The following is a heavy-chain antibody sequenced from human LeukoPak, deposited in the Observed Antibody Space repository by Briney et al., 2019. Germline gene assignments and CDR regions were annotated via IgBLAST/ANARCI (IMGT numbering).Heavy chain of an antibody. CDR1: GFTFSSYS. CDR3: TTESPYYYGSGSYGVH. V-gene: IGHV3-15*01. J-gene: IGHJ4*02. D-gene: IGHD3-10*01. Sequence: GGSLRLSCAASGFTFSSYSMNWVRQAPGKGLEWVGRIKSKTDGGTTDYAAPVKGRFTISRDDSKNTLYLQMNSLKSEDTAVYYCTTESPYYYGSGSYGVHWGQGTLVTVSS. CDR2: IKSKTDGGTT.